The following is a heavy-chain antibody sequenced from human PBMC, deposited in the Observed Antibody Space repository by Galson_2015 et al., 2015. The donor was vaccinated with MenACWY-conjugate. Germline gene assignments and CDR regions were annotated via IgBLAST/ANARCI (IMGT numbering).Heavy chain of an antibody. J-gene: IGHJ1*01. D-gene: IGHD4-23*01. CDR3: ARQNGGNSAFLTGWYFQH. CDR1: GGSISSSSYY. Sequence: ETLSLTCTVSGGSISSSSYYWGWIRQPPGKGLEWIGSIYYSGSTYYNPSLKSRVTISVDTSKNQFSLKLSSVTATDTAVYYCARQNGGNSAFLTGWYFQHWGQGTLVTVSS. V-gene: IGHV4-39*01. CDR2: IYYSGST.